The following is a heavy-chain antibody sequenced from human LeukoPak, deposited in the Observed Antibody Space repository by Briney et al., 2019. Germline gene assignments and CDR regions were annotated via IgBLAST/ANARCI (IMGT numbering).Heavy chain of an antibody. J-gene: IGHJ6*03. CDR2: IYYSGST. D-gene: IGHD5-18*01. V-gene: IGHV4-39*07. CDR3: ARAQYSYGWGNYYYYYYMDV. CDR1: GGSISSSSYY. Sequence: SETLSLTCTVSGGSISSSSYYWGWIRQPPGKGLEWIGSIYYSGSTYYNPSLKSRVTISVDTSKNQFSLKLSSVTAADTAVYYCARAQYSYGWGNYYYYYYMDVWGKGTTVTVSS.